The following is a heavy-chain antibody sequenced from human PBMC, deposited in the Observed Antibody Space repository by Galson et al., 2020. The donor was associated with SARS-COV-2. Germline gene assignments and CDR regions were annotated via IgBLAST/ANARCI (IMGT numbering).Heavy chain of an antibody. CDR1: GFTFSGSA. CDR2: IRSKANNYAT. V-gene: IGHV3-73*01. CDR3: TSTFYYDSSGLRSKDFDY. J-gene: IGHJ4*02. D-gene: IGHD3-22*01. Sequence: GESLKISCAASGFTFSGSAMHWVRQASGKGLEWIGRIRSKANNYATAYAASVKGRFTISRDDSKNTAYLQMNSLKIEDTAVYYCTSTFYYDSSGLRSKDFDYWGQGTLVTVSS.